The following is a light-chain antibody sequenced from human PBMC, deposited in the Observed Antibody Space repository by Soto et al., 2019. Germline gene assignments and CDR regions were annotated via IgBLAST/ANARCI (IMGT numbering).Light chain of an antibody. CDR2: EGS. J-gene: IGLJ1*01. CDR3: SSYVGDSAYA. Sequence: QSALTQPASVSGSPGHSITISCTGTSNDVGGYDYVSWYQQHPGKAPKLLIYEGSKRPSGVSNRFSGSKSGNTASLTISGLQAEDEADYFCSSYVGDSAYAFGTGTKVAVL. V-gene: IGLV2-23*01. CDR1: SNDVGGYDY.